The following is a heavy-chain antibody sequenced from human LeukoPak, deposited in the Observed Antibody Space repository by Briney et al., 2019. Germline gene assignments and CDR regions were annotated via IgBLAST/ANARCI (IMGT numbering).Heavy chain of an antibody. CDR2: IRYDGSNK. Sequence: GGSLRLSCAASGFTFSSYGMHWVRQAPGKGLEWVAFIRYDGSNKYYADSVNGRFTISRDNSKNTLYLQMNSLRAEDTAVYYCAKDRDYYDSSGSDYWGQGTLVTVSS. J-gene: IGHJ4*02. CDR1: GFTFSSYG. V-gene: IGHV3-30*02. D-gene: IGHD3-22*01. CDR3: AKDRDYYDSSGSDY.